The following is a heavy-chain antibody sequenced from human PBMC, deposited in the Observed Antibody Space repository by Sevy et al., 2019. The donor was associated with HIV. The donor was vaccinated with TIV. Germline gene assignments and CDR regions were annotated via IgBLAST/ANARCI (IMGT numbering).Heavy chain of an antibody. CDR2: IIPIFGTA. J-gene: IGHJ5*02. D-gene: IGHD3-10*01. CDR3: ARGTTRIGYYYGSGSYFIPQSRFDP. Sequence: ASVKVSCKASGGTFSRYAISWVRQAPGQGLEWMGGIIPIFGTANYAQKFQGRVTITADESTSTAYMELSSLRSEDTAVYYCARGTTRIGYYYGSGSYFIPQSRFDPWGQGTLVTVSS. CDR1: GGTFSRYA. V-gene: IGHV1-69*13.